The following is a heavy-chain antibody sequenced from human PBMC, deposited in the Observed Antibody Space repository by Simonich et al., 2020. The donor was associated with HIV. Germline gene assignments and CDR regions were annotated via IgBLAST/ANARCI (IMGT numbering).Heavy chain of an antibody. CDR2: ISSSSSDI. Sequence: EVQLVESGGGLVKPGGSLRLSCAASGFTFSSYRMNWVRQAPWKGLEWVSSISSSSSDIYYADSVKGRLTISRENAKNSLYLQMNSLRAEDTAVYYCARDGRKGSSTSCSDYWGQGTLVTVSS. J-gene: IGHJ4*02. CDR3: ARDGRKGSSTSCSDY. V-gene: IGHV3-21*01. CDR1: GFTFSSYR. D-gene: IGHD2-2*01.